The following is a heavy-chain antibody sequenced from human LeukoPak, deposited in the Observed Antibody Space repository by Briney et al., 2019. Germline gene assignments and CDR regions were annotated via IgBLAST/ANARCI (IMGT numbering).Heavy chain of an antibody. CDR3: ARAFDY. CDR1: GYSISSGYY. Sequence: SETLSLTCTVSGYSISSGYYWGWIRQPPGKGLEWIGSIYHSGSTYYNPSLKSRVTISVDTSKNQFSLRLSSVTAADTAIYYCARAFDYWGQGTLVTVSS. V-gene: IGHV4-38-2*02. CDR2: IYHSGST. J-gene: IGHJ4*02.